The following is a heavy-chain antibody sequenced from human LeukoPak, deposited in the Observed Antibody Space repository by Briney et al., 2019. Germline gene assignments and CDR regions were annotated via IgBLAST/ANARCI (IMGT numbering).Heavy chain of an antibody. D-gene: IGHD1-7*01. J-gene: IGHJ2*01. CDR3: ARGPYWNYVNWYFDL. Sequence: ASETLSLTCAVYGGSFSGYYWSWIRQPPGKGQEWIGEINHSGSTNYNPSLKSRVTISVDTSKNQFSLKLSSVTAADTAVYYCARGPYWNYVNWYFDLWGRGTLVTVSS. CDR1: GGSFSGYY. V-gene: IGHV4-34*01. CDR2: INHSGST.